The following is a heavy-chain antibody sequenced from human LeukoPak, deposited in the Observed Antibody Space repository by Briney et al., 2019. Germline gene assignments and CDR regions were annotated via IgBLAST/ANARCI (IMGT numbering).Heavy chain of an antibody. D-gene: IGHD2-15*01. CDR2: IYYSGST. CDR1: GGSISSGGYY. J-gene: IGHJ6*02. CDR3: AREVVVVVAATRSGMDV. V-gene: IGHV4-61*08. Sequence: SQTLSLTCTVSGGSISSGGYYWSWIRQPPGKGLEWIGYIYYSGSTNYNPSLKSRVTISVDTSKNQFSLKLSSVTAADTAVYYCAREVVVVVAATRSGMDVWGQGTTVTVSS.